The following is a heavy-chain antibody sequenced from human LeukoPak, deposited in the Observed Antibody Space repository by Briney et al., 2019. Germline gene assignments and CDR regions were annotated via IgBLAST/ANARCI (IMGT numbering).Heavy chain of an antibody. CDR2: IYYSGST. CDR3: ARHEGGSAGSYYYYMDV. V-gene: IGHV4-39*01. J-gene: IGHJ6*03. CDR1: GGSISSSSYY. Sequence: SETLSLTCTVYGGSISSSSYYWGWIRQPPGKGLEWIGSIYYSGSTYYNLSIKSRVTISADTTKNQFSLSLSSVTAAGTAVYYCARHEGGSAGSYYYYMDVLGKGTTVTVSS. D-gene: IGHD3-10*01.